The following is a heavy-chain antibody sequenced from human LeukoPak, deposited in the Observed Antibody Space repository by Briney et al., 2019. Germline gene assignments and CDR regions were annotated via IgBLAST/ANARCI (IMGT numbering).Heavy chain of an antibody. J-gene: IGHJ4*02. CDR2: IYYSGST. Sequence: SETLSLTCTVSGGSISSSSYYWGWIRQPPGQGLEWIGTIYYSGSTYYNPSLKSRVTISVDTSKNQFSLKLSSVTAADTAVYYCARYVLSVAGTSLWGQGTLVTVSS. CDR3: ARYVLSVAGTSL. CDR1: GGSISSSSYY. D-gene: IGHD6-19*01. V-gene: IGHV4-39*01.